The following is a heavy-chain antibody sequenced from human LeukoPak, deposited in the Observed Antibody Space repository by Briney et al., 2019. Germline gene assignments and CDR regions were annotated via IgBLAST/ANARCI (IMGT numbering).Heavy chain of an antibody. V-gene: IGHV1-2*02. CDR3: ARDQDIVVVVAATPYFDY. J-gene: IGHJ4*02. CDR1: GYTFTGYY. CDR2: INPNSGGT. D-gene: IGHD2-15*01. Sequence: ASVKVSCKASGYTFTGYYMHWVRQAPGQGLEWMGWINPNSGGTNYAQKFQGRVTMTRDTSISTAYMELSRLRSDDTAVYYCARDQDIVVVVAATPYFDYWGQGTLVTVSS.